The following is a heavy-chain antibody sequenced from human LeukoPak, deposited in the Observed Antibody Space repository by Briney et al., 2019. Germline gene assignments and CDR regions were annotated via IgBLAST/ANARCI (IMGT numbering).Heavy chain of an antibody. CDR1: GFTFSSYA. D-gene: IGHD3-3*01. J-gene: IGHJ4*02. V-gene: IGHV3-23*01. CDR2: ISGRGGRR. Sequence: PGGSLRLSCAASGFTFSSYAMSWAPQAPGKGLEGVSGISGRGGRRYYADSVKGRCTISRDNSKNTLYLQMNSLRAEDTAVYYCAKEPQGGNYNSWSGYYLDYWGQGTLVTVSS. CDR3: AKEPQGGNYNSWSGYYLDY.